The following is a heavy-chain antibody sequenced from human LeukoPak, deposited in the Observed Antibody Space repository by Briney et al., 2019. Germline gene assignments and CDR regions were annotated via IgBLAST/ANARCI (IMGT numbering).Heavy chain of an antibody. CDR2: IYWNDDK. Sequence: ESGPTLVKPTQTLTLTCTFSGYSLSISGVGVGWIRQPPGKALEWLALIYWNDDKRYSPSLKSRLTITKDTSKNQVVLTMTNMDPVDTATYYCAHSPYDFWSGYKWGFDYWGQGTLVTVSS. V-gene: IGHV2-5*01. D-gene: IGHD3-3*01. J-gene: IGHJ4*02. CDR3: AHSPYDFWSGYKWGFDY. CDR1: GYSLSISGVG.